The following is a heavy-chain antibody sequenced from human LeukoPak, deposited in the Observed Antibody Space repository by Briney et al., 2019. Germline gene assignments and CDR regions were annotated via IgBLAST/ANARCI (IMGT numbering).Heavy chain of an antibody. J-gene: IGHJ4*02. D-gene: IGHD3-10*01. CDR2: INPNSGGT. CDR1: GYTFTGYY. CDR3: ARDRFTMLRGVIVLTN. Sequence: ASVKVSCKASGYTFTGYYMHWVRQAPAQGLEWMGWINPNSGGTNYAQKFQGRVTMTRDTSISTASLERSMLRSDDTAVYYGARDRFTMLRGVIVLTNWGQGTLVTVSS. V-gene: IGHV1-2*02.